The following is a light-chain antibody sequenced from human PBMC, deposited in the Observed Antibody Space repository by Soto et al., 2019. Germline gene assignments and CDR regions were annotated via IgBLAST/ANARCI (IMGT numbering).Light chain of an antibody. CDR3: QQRSNLLT. J-gene: IGKJ4*01. CDR1: QSVSSN. V-gene: IGKV3-11*01. Sequence: EIEMTQSPATLSLSPGERATLYCWASQSVSSNLAWYQQKPGQAPRLLIYDASNRATGIPARFSGSGSGTDFTLTISSLEPEDFAVYYCQQRSNLLTFGGGTKVDIK. CDR2: DAS.